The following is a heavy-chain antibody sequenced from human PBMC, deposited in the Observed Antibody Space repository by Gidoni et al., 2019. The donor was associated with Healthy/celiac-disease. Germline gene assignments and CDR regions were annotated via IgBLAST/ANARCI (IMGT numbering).Heavy chain of an antibody. J-gene: IGHJ4*02. CDR2: INAGTGNT. D-gene: IGHD6-19*01. CDR1: GYTFTSSA. V-gene: IGHV1-3*01. Sequence: QVQLVQSGAEVKKPGASVQVSCKASGYTFTSSAMHWVRQAPGQRLEWMGWINAGTGNTKYSQKFQGRVTITRDTSASTAYMELSSLRSEDTAVYYCARVAGGVVVAGEFDYWGQGTLVTVSS. CDR3: ARVAGGVVVAGEFDY.